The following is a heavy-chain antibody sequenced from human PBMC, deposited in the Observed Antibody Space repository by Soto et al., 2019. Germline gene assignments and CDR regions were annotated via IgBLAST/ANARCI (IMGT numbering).Heavy chain of an antibody. Sequence: SETLSLTCTVSGGSISSHCWSWIRQSPGKGLEWVGYIHNSGSTKYNSSLKSRVTISVDTSKYHFSLTVSPVTAAATAVYYCARGQSNYYGYYFGYWRQGTLVTV. J-gene: IGHJ4*02. D-gene: IGHD3-10*01. CDR3: ARGQSNYYGYYFGY. CDR1: GGSISSHC. CDR2: IHNSGST. V-gene: IGHV4-59*11.